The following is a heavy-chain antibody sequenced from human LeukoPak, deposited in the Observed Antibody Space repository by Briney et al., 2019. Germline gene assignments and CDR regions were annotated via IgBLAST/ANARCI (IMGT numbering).Heavy chain of an antibody. CDR1: GGSISSYY. Sequence: SETLSLTCTVSGGSISSYYWSWIRQPPGKGLEWIGEINHSGSTNYNPSLKSRVTISVDTSKNQFSLKLSSVTAADTAVYYCARGYGRGVGYWGQGTLVTVSS. J-gene: IGHJ4*02. V-gene: IGHV4-34*01. CDR2: INHSGST. D-gene: IGHD4-17*01. CDR3: ARGYGRGVGY.